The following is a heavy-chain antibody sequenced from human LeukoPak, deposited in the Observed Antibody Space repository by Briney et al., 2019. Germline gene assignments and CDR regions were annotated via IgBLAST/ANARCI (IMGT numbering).Heavy chain of an antibody. CDR3: AIPSVDGGFY. D-gene: IGHD3-10*01. CDR2: INPNSGDT. CDR1: GYTFTGYY. Sequence: GASVKVSCKASGYTFTGYYMHWVRQAPGQGLEWMGWINPNSGDTHYAQKFQDRVTIARDTSISTAYMALSGLRSDDTAVYYCAIPSVDGGFYWGQGTLVTVSS. J-gene: IGHJ4*02. V-gene: IGHV1-2*02.